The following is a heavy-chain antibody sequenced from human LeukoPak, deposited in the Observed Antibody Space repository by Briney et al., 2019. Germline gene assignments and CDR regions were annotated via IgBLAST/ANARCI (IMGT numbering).Heavy chain of an antibody. V-gene: IGHV4-39*07. Sequence: SETLSLTCTVSGGSISSSSYYWGWIRQPPGKGLECIGSIYYSGRNYYNPSLKSRVTIPVDTSKNQFSLKLSSVTAADTAVYYCARVQYSSSVDSWGQGTLVTVSS. CDR2: IYYSGRN. D-gene: IGHD6-6*01. CDR3: ARVQYSSSVDS. J-gene: IGHJ4*02. CDR1: GGSISSSSYY.